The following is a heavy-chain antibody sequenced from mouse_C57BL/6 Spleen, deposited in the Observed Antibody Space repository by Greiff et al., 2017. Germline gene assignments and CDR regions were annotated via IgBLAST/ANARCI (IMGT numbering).Heavy chain of an antibody. D-gene: IGHD1-1*01. J-gene: IGHJ4*01. CDR2: IYPGDGDT. CDR1: GYAFSSSW. CDR3: APYYYGSSNAMDY. V-gene: IGHV1-82*01. Sequence: LVESGPELVKPGASVKISCKASGYAFSSSWMNWVKQRPGKGLEWIGRIYPGDGDTNYNGKFKGKATLTADKSSSTAYMQLSSLTSEDSAVYFCAPYYYGSSNAMDYWGQGTSVTVSS.